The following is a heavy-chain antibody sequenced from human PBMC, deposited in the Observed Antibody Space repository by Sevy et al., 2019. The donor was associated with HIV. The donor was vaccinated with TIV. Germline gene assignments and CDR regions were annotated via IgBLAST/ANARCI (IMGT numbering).Heavy chain of an antibody. V-gene: IGHV3-23*01. D-gene: IGHD2-8*01. CDR1: GFTFSKYS. CDR2: LSFGCGEI. CDR3: AREGCTKPHDY. J-gene: IGHJ4*02. Sequence: GGSLRLSCAASGFTFSKYSMSWVRQPPGKGLEWVSTLSFGCGEINYADSVKGRFTISRDNSKSSVYLQMNNLRPKDTAVYYCAREGCTKPHDYWGQGTLVTSPQ.